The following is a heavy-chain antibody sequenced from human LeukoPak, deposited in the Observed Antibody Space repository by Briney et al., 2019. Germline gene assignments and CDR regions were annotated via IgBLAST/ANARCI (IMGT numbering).Heavy chain of an antibody. D-gene: IGHD2-8*01. CDR2: ISVYSGNT. Sequence: ASVTVSCKASGYTFSNAISWVRQAPGQGLEWMGWISVYSGNTQYAQKFQGRVTMTTDTSTSTAYMELRSLRSDDTAVYYCARGASLMVYAKNWFDPWGQGTLVTVSS. CDR3: ARGASLMVYAKNWFDP. J-gene: IGHJ5*02. CDR1: GYTFSNA. V-gene: IGHV1-18*01.